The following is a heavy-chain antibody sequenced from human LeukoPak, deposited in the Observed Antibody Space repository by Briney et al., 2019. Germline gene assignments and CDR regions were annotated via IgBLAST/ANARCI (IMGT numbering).Heavy chain of an antibody. V-gene: IGHV4-59*11. CDR2: IYYSGRT. J-gene: IGHJ6*03. Sequence: PSETLSLTCTVSGGSISSHYWSWIRQPPGKGLEWIGYIYYSGRTNYNPSLKSRVTISVDTSKNQFSLKLSSVTAADTAVYYCARDKNDFWSGYYRGGYYYYYYMDVWGKGTTVTVSS. D-gene: IGHD3-3*01. CDR3: ARDKNDFWSGYYRGGYYYYYYMDV. CDR1: GGSISSHY.